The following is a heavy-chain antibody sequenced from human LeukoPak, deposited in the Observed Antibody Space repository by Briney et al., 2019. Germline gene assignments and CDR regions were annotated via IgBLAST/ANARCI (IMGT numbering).Heavy chain of an antibody. CDR2: ISSSSSYI. D-gene: IGHD2-15*01. V-gene: IGHV3-21*01. J-gene: IGHJ4*02. Sequence: GGSLRLSCAASGFTFSSYSMNWVRQAPGKGLEWVSSISSSSSYIYYADPVKGRFTISRDNAKNSLYLQMNSLRAEDTAVYYCARAPRVATRAIDYWGQGTLVTVSS. CDR3: ARAPRVATRAIDY. CDR1: GFTFSSYS.